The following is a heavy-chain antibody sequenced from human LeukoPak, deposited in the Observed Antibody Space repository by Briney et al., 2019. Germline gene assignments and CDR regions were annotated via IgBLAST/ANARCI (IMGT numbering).Heavy chain of an antibody. CDR1: GFSLGRYW. CDR2: LHADGSEK. J-gene: IGHJ4*02. D-gene: IGHD5-12*01. V-gene: IGHV3-7*01. CDR3: ARRGYSFDY. Sequence: GGSLRLSCAAFGFSLGRYWMSWVRQAPGKGLEWVARLHADGSEKYYVDSVKGRFTISRDNAKNSLYLQMNSLRVEDTAVYYCARRGYSFDYLGQGTLVTVSS.